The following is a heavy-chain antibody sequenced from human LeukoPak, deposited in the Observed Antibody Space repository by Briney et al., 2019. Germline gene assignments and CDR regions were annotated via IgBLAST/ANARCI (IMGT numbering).Heavy chain of an antibody. CDR1: GFSFSGYA. Sequence: GGSLRLSCAASGFSFSGYAMSWVRQAPGKGLEWVSGISGSGATTYYVDSVRGRFTISRDNSRNTLYLQVNSLRAEGTALYYCVKARKGYSSSWFDYWGQGTLVTVSS. V-gene: IGHV3-23*01. D-gene: IGHD6-13*01. CDR3: VKARKGYSSSWFDY. J-gene: IGHJ4*02. CDR2: ISGSGATT.